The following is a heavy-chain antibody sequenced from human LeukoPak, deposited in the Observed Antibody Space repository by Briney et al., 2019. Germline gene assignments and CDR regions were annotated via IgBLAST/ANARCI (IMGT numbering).Heavy chain of an antibody. J-gene: IGHJ4*02. CDR3: ARDPQWLVHYFDY. D-gene: IGHD6-19*01. CDR1: GFTFSSYS. CDR2: ISSSSSYT. V-gene: IGHV3-21*01. Sequence: GGSLRLSCAASGFTFSSYSMNWVRQAPGKGLEWVSSISSSSSYTYYADSVKGRFTISRDNAKNSLYLQMNSLRAEDTAVYYCARDPQWLVHYFDYWGQGTLVTVSS.